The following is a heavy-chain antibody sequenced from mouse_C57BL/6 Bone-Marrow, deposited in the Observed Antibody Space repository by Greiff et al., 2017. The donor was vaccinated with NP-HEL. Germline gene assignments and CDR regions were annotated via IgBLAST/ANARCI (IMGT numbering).Heavy chain of an antibody. Sequence: VQLQQPGAELVRPGTSVKLSCKASGYTFTSYWMHWVKQRPGQGLEWIGVIDPSDSYNNYNQKFKGKATFTVETSSSTAYMQLSSLTSEDSAVYYCARGAFYAWFAYWGQGTLVTVSA. V-gene: IGHV1-59*01. CDR3: ARGAFYAWFAY. CDR2: IDPSDSYN. CDR1: GYTFTSYW. J-gene: IGHJ3*01. D-gene: IGHD1-1*01.